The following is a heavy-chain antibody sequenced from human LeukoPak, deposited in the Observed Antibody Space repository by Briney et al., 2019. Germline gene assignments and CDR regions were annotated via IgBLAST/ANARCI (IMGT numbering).Heavy chain of an antibody. V-gene: IGHV3-23*01. J-gene: IGHJ1*01. Sequence: GGSLRLSCAASGLTFRSYAMSWVRQAPGKGLEWVSAISGSGGSTSYADSVKGRFTISRDNSKNTLYLQMNSLRAEDTAVYYCARGDCSSTSCYLNPTSEYFQHWGQGTLVTVSS. CDR2: ISGSGGST. CDR3: ARGDCSSTSCYLNPTSEYFQH. CDR1: GLTFRSYA. D-gene: IGHD2-2*01.